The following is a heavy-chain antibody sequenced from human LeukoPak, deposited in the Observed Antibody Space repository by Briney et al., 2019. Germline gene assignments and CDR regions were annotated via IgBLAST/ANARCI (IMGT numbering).Heavy chain of an antibody. CDR3: ARAKAAAGIDYFDY. CDR1: GASISDYY. J-gene: IGHJ4*02. Sequence: SETLSLTCTVSGASISDYYWNWIRQPPGKGLEWLGYIYYSGSTNYNPSPKSRVTISVDTSKNQFSLKLSSVTAADTAVYYCARAKAAAGIDYFDYWGQGTLVTVSS. CDR2: IYYSGST. V-gene: IGHV4-59*13. D-gene: IGHD6-13*01.